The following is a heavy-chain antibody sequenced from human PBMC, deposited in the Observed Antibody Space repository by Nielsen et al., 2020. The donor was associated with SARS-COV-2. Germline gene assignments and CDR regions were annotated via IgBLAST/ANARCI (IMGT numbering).Heavy chain of an antibody. J-gene: IGHJ6*02. D-gene: IGHD2-15*01. CDR3: AREGRYCSGGSCYYYYGMDV. CDR1: GFTFSDYY. V-gene: IGHV3-11*05. Sequence: GESLKISCAASGFTFSDYYMSWIRQAPGKGLEWVSYISSSSSYTNYADSVKGRFTISRHNSKNTLYLQMNSLRAEDTAVYYCAREGRYCSGGSCYYYYGMDVWGQGTTVTVSS. CDR2: ISSSSSYT.